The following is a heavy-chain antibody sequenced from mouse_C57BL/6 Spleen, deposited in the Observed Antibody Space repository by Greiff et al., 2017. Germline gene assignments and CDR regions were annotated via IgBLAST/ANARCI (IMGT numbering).Heavy chain of an antibody. D-gene: IGHD2-10*01. J-gene: IGHJ4*01. V-gene: IGHV5-9*01. CDR3: ARPYYDYYAMDY. CDR2: ISGGGGNT. Sequence: DVMLVESGGGLVKPGGSLKLSCAASGFTFSSYTMSWVRQTPEKRLEWVATISGGGGNTYYPDSVKGRFTISRDNAKNTLYLQMSSLRSEDTALYYCARPYYDYYAMDYWGQGTSVTVSS. CDR1: GFTFSSYT.